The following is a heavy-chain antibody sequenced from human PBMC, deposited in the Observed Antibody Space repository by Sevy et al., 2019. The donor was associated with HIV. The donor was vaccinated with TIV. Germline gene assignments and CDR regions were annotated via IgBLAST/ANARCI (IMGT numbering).Heavy chain of an antibody. CDR3: PRDRPFGYYDSSGYYAGWFDP. Sequence: SETLSLTCTVSGGSISSGGYYWSCIRQHPGKGLEWIGYIYYSGSTYYNPSLKSRVTISVDTSKNQFSLKLSSVTAADTAVYYCPRDRPFGYYDSSGYYAGWFDPWGQGTLVTVSS. V-gene: IGHV4-31*03. D-gene: IGHD3-22*01. CDR1: GGSISSGGYY. CDR2: IYYSGST. J-gene: IGHJ5*02.